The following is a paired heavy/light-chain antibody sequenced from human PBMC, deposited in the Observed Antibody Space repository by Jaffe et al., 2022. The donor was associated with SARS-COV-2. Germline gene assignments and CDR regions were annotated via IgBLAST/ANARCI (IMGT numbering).Light chain of an antibody. CDR2: LGS. J-gene: IGKJ4*01. CDR3: MQARQTPLT. V-gene: IGKV2-28*01. Sequence: DIVMTQSPLSLPVTPGEPASISCRSSQSLLYSNGYNYLDWYLQKPGQSPQLLIYLGSNRASGVPDRFSGSGSGTDFTLKISRVEAEDVGVYYCMQARQTPLTFGGGTKVEIK. CDR1: QSLLYSNGYNY.
Heavy chain of an antibody. Sequence: EVQLVESGGGLVQPGGSLRLSCVASGFTFTNYAMNWVRQAPGKGLEWLSYITGRSNTIYYADSVKGRFTVSRDNAKNSLFLQMNSLRAEDTAIYYCAKDQGDCSGTSCYGYGVGAYFDSWGQGTLVTVSS. CDR3: AKDQGDCSGTSCYGYGVGAYFDS. D-gene: IGHD2-2*01. J-gene: IGHJ4*02. V-gene: IGHV3-48*04. CDR1: GFTFTNYA. CDR2: ITGRSNTI.